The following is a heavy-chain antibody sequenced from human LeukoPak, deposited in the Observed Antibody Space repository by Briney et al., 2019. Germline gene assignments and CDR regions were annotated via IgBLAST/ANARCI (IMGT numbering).Heavy chain of an antibody. J-gene: IGHJ4*02. CDR1: GFPFNGYA. CDR2: IWYDGSNK. V-gene: IGHV3-33*06. Sequence: GRSLRLSCAASGFPFNGYAMHGGRQAPGKGLGWVAVIWYDGSNKYYADSVKGRFTISRDNSKNTLYLQMSSLRPEDTAMYYCAKGAYLRYFEWLWANWGQGTLVTVSS. D-gene: IGHD3-9*01. CDR3: AKGAYLRYFEWLWAN.